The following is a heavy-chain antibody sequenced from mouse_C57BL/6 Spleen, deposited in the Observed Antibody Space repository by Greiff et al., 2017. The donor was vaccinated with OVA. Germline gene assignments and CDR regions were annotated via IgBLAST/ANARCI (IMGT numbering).Heavy chain of an antibody. Sequence: EVQLQESGAELVRPGASVKLSCTASGFNIKDDYMHWVKQRPEQGLEWIGWIDPENGDTEYASKFQGKATITADTSSNTAYLQLSSLTSEDTAVYYCTTGWLLYGHFDYWGQGTTLTVSS. CDR1: GFNIKDDY. J-gene: IGHJ2*01. D-gene: IGHD2-3*01. CDR3: TTGWLLYGHFDY. V-gene: IGHV14-4*01. CDR2: IDPENGDT.